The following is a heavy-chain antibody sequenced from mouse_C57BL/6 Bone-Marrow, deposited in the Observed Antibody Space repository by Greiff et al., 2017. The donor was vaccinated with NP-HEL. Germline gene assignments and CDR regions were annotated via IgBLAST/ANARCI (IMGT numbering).Heavy chain of an antibody. CDR1: GYTFTSYW. D-gene: IGHD1-1*01. Sequence: QVQLQQPGTELVKPGASVKLSCKASGYTFTSYWMHWVKQRPGQGLEWIGNINPSNGGTNYNENFKSKATLTVNKSTSTAYMQLSSLTSEDSAVYYCARSNYYGSSPFAYWGQGTLVTVSA. CDR3: ARSNYYGSSPFAY. V-gene: IGHV1-53*01. J-gene: IGHJ3*01. CDR2: INPSNGGT.